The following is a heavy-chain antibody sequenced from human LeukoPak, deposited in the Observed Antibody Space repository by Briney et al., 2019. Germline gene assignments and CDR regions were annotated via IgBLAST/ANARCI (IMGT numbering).Heavy chain of an antibody. D-gene: IGHD6-19*01. CDR3: AKVNAFSTGWWAYFDF. CDR1: GFTFSDYY. Sequence: GGSLRLSCAASGFTFSDYYMSWIRQAPGKGLEWVSYISSSGSTMYYADSVKGRFAISRDNAKNSLYLQMNSLRAEDTAIYYCAKVNAFSTGWWAYFDFWGQGTLVTVSS. CDR2: ISSSGSTM. V-gene: IGHV3-11*01. J-gene: IGHJ4*02.